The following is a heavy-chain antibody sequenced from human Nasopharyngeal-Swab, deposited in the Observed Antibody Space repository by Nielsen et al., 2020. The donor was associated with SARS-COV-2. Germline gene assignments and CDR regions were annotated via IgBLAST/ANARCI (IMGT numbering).Heavy chain of an antibody. CDR2: INPDGNTI. Sequence: GESLKISCAASGFSLSSYWMHWVRQAPGKGLSWVSRINPDGNTINYADSVKGRFTISRDTAKNTLYLQMSSLRAEDTAVYYCTRDTFGPTDSWGQGTLVTVSS. V-gene: IGHV3-74*01. CDR3: TRDTFGPTDS. CDR1: GFSLSSYW. J-gene: IGHJ4*02. D-gene: IGHD2/OR15-2a*01.